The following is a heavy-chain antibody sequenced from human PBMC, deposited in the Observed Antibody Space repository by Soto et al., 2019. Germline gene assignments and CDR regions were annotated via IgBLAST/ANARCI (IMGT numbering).Heavy chain of an antibody. CDR2: ISGSGGST. J-gene: IGHJ4*02. D-gene: IGHD6-13*01. V-gene: IGHV3-23*01. Sequence: GGSLRLSCAASGFTFSSYAMSWVRQAPGKGLEWVSAISGSGGSTYYADSVKGRFTISRDNSKNTLYLQMNSLRAEDTAVYYCAKDPQGGSSWYEHDYWGQGTLVTVSS. CDR3: AKDPQGGSSWYEHDY. CDR1: GFTFSSYA.